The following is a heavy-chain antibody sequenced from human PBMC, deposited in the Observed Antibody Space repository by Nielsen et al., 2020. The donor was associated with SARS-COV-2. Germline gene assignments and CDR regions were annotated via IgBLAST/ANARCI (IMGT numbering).Heavy chain of an antibody. CDR1: GFTFSSYA. V-gene: IGHV3-23*01. CDR3: AKTEGLHFDY. J-gene: IGHJ4*02. CDR2: ISGSGGST. Sequence: GESLKISCAASGFTFSSYAMSWVRQAPGKGLEWVSAISGSGGSTYYADSVKGRFTISRDNSKNTLYLQMNSLRAEDTAVYYCAKTEGLHFDYWGQGTLVTVSS.